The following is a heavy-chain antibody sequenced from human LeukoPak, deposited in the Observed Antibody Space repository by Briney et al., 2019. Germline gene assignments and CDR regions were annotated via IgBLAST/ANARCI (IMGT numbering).Heavy chain of an antibody. CDR2: IYHGGST. J-gene: IGHJ4*02. CDR1: GYSISSGFY. D-gene: IGHD2-21*01. V-gene: IGHV4-38-2*01. Sequence: SETLSLTCAVSGYSISSGFYWGWIRQPPGKGLEWIGSIYHGGSTYYNPPLKSRVTISVDMSKNPFSLKLSSVTAADTAMYYCARQGPYCGGDCSNYLDFWGQGTLVTVSP. CDR3: ARQGPYCGGDCSNYLDF.